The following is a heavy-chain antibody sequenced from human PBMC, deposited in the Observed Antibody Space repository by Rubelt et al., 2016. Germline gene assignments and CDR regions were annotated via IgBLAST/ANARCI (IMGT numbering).Heavy chain of an antibody. V-gene: IGHV3-23*01. CDR1: GFTFSSYA. Sequence: EVQLLESGGGLVQPGGSLRLSCAASGFTFSSYAMTWVRQAPGKGLEWVSVISGGGDSTYYADSVKGRFTISRDNAKNSLYLQMNSLRAEDTAVYYCARVACSSTCLVDYWGPGTLVTVSS. CDR2: ISGGGDST. D-gene: IGHD2-2*01. J-gene: IGHJ4*02. CDR3: ARVACSSTCLVDY.